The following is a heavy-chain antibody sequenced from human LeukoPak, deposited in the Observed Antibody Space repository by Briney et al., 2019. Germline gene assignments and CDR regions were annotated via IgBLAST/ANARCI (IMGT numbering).Heavy chain of an antibody. V-gene: IGHV3-48*04. Sequence: GGSLRLSCAASGFTFSSYSMNWVRQAPGKGLEWVSYISSSSSTIYYADSVKGRFTISRDNAKNSLYLQMNSLRAEDTAVYYCASDIYGGFDYWGQGTLVTVSS. D-gene: IGHD4-17*01. CDR1: GFTFSSYS. CDR2: ISSSSSTI. J-gene: IGHJ4*02. CDR3: ASDIYGGFDY.